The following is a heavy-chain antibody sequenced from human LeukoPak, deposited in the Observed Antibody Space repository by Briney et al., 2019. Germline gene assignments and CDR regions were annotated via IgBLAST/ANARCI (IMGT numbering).Heavy chain of an antibody. D-gene: IGHD2/OR15-2a*01. CDR1: GFTFSSYS. Sequence: PGGSLRLSCAASGFTFSSYSMNWVRQAPGKGLEWVGRIKSQTDGGTTDYAAPVKGRFIISRDDSKNTLCLQMNSLKTEDTAVCYCTTEIDWGQGTLVTVSS. CDR3: TTEID. CDR2: IKSQTDGGTT. J-gene: IGHJ4*02. V-gene: IGHV3-15*01.